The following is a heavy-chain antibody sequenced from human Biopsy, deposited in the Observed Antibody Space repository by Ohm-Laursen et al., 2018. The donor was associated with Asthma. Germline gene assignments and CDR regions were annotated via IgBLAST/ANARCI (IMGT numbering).Heavy chain of an antibody. CDR1: GYSLTDLS. CDR2: HDHEQGGT. Sequence: ASVKVSCKISGYSLTDLSMHWVRQAPGQGPEWMGGHDHEQGGTVNARRFQCRVTMTEDTSTETAYMELSSLSSDDTAVYYCASDFPKDYVRYNFQFWGQGTLVTVSS. CDR3: ASDFPKDYVRYNFQF. V-gene: IGHV1-24*01. J-gene: IGHJ4*02. D-gene: IGHD4-17*01.